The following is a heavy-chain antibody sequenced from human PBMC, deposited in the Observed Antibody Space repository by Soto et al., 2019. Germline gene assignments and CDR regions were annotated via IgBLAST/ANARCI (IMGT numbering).Heavy chain of an antibody. CDR2: ISGSGGST. J-gene: IGHJ3*02. Sequence: GGSLRLSCAASGFTFSSYAMSWVRQAPGKGLEWVSAISGSGGSTYYADSVKGRFTISRDNSKNTLYLQMNSLRAEDTAVYYCAKDLSYYDCWSGYYDAFDIWGQGTMVTVSS. D-gene: IGHD3-3*01. V-gene: IGHV3-23*01. CDR1: GFTFSSYA. CDR3: AKDLSYYDCWSGYYDAFDI.